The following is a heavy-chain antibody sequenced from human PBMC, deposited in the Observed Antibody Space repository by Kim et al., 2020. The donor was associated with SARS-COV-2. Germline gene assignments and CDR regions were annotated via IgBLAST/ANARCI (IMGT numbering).Heavy chain of an antibody. Sequence: SVKVSCKASGGTFSSYAISWVRQAPGQGLEWMGGIIPIFGTANYAQKFQGRVTITADESTSTAYMELSSLRSEDTAVYYCARAAPLYCGGDCSRDYYYYYGMDVWGQGTTVTVSS. V-gene: IGHV1-69*13. D-gene: IGHD2-21*02. CDR3: ARAAPLYCGGDCSRDYYYYYGMDV. CDR2: IIPIFGTA. J-gene: IGHJ6*02. CDR1: GGTFSSYA.